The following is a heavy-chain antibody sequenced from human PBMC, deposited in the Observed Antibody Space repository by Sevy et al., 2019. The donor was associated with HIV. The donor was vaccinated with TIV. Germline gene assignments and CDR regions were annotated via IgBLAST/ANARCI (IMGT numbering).Heavy chain of an antibody. CDR2: IRSKDYGGAT. D-gene: IGHD3-22*01. J-gene: IGHJ4*02. CDR3: TRGYYYDSSGYSDY. V-gene: IGHV3-49*03. Sequence: GGSLRLSCTGSGFNFGDYAMSWFRQAPGMGLEWVGFIRSKDYGGATEYAASVKGRFTISRDDSKSIADLQMNSLKTEDTAVYYCTRGYYYDSSGYSDYWGQGTLVTVSS. CDR1: GFNFGDYA.